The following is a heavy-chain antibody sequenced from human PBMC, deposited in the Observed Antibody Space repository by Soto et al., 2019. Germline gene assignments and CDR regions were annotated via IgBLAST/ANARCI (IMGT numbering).Heavy chain of an antibody. J-gene: IGHJ4*02. Sequence: QLQLQESGPGLVKPSETLSLTCTVSGGSISSSSYYWGWIRQPPGKGLEWIGSSYYSGRTYYNPALKSRVTISVDTSKNQCSLKLSSVTAADTAVYYFARHGYQLLLIDYWGQGTLVTVSS. V-gene: IGHV4-39*01. D-gene: IGHD2-2*01. CDR3: ARHGYQLLLIDY. CDR2: SYYSGRT. CDR1: GGSISSSSYY.